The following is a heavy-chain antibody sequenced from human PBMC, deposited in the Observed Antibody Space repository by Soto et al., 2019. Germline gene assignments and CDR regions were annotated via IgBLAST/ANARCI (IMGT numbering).Heavy chain of an antibody. V-gene: IGHV3-53*01. D-gene: IGHD1-26*01. Sequence: GGSLRLSCAASGFTVSSNYMSWVRQAPGKGLEWVSVIYSGGSTYYADSVKGRFTISRDNSKNTLYLQMNSLRAEDTAVYYCARNSGSYYNWFDPWGQGTLVTV. CDR1: GFTVSSNY. J-gene: IGHJ5*02. CDR2: IYSGGST. CDR3: ARNSGSYYNWFDP.